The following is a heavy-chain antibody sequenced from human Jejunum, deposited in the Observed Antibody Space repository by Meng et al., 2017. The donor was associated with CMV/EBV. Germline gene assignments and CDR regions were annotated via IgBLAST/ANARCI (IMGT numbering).Heavy chain of an antibody. J-gene: IGHJ4*02. CDR1: GASISSCASY. CDR3: AREGTNSYYFDY. CDR2: IYESGST. Sequence: CGVSGASISSCASYWSWIRQPPGKGLEWIGYIYESGSTSYNPSLESRVTISVDTSKNQFSLKVMSVTAADTAVYYCAREGTNSYYFDYWGQGTLVTVSS. V-gene: IGHV4-30-4*01. D-gene: IGHD1-14*01.